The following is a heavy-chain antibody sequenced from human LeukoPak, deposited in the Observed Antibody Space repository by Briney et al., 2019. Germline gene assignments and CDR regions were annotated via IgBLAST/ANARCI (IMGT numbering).Heavy chain of an antibody. J-gene: IGHJ4*02. V-gene: IGHV3-30*03. CDR2: ISYDTSYK. CDR3: ARVGRAAVGIDY. Sequence: QTGGSLRLSCAASGFTFSSYGMHWVRRAPGKGLEWVAVISYDTSYKYYADSVKGRFTISRDDSKNTLYLQMNSLRAEDTAVYYCARVGRAAVGIDYWGQGTLVTVSS. D-gene: IGHD6-13*01. CDR1: GFTFSSYG.